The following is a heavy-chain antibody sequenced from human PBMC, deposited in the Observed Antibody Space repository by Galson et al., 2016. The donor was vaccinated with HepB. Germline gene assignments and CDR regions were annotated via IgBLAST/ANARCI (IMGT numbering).Heavy chain of an antibody. CDR2: SSIYIERH. Sequence: SVKVSCKASAHTSATYGFSWVRQAPGQGLQWMGWSSIYIERHYYAPLFQGRLTMTTDASSNTAYMELTNLRFGDTAVYYCARAGLTNKFDQWGQGTLVTVSS. V-gene: IGHV1-18*04. CDR3: ARAGLTNKFDQ. D-gene: IGHD2-8*01. J-gene: IGHJ4*02. CDR1: AHTSATYG.